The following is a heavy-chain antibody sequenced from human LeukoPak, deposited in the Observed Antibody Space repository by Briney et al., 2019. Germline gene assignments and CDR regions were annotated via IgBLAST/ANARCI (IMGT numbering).Heavy chain of an antibody. CDR2: VYSNGIT. Sequence: SETLSLTCTVSGGSIHSYFWGWFRQTPGKGLEWIGYVYSNGITDYNPSLKSRVSISVDRPKNQLSLNLNSVTAADTAVYYCARHRGGRFTESYCDYWGQGILVTVSS. CDR1: GGSIHSYF. V-gene: IGHV4-59*08. J-gene: IGHJ4*02. CDR3: ARHRGGRFTESYCDY. D-gene: IGHD3-10*01.